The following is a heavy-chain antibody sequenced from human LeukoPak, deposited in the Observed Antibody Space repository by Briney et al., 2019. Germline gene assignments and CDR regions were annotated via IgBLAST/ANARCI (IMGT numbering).Heavy chain of an antibody. V-gene: IGHV4-38-2*02. CDR1: GYSISSGYY. J-gene: IGHJ4*02. CDR3: ARDGVGSGWYRGVDY. D-gene: IGHD6-19*01. Sequence: KPSETLSLTCAVSGYSISSGYYWAWIRQPPGKGLDWIGSIYHSGSTYYNPSLKSRVTISVDTFKNQFSLKLSSVTAADTAVYYCARDGVGSGWYRGVDYWGQGTLVTVSS. CDR2: IYHSGST.